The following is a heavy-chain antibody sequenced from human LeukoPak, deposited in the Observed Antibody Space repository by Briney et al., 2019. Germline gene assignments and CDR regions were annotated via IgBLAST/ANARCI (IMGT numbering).Heavy chain of an antibody. CDR2: IYYSGST. CDR3: ARLGSSWPHYYFDY. Sequence: PSETLSLTCTVSGGSMNSYYWSWIRQPPEKGLEWIAYIYYSGSTNYSPSPKSRVTISVDTSKNQFSLKLSSVTAADTAVYYCARLGSSWPHYYFDYWGQGTLVTVSS. CDR1: GGSMNSYY. V-gene: IGHV4-59*12. D-gene: IGHD6-13*01. J-gene: IGHJ4*02.